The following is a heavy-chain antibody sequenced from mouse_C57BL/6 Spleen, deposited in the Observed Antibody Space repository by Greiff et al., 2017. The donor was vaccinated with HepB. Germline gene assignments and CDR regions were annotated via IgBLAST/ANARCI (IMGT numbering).Heavy chain of an antibody. Sequence: EVKLQESGPGLVKPSQSLSLTCSVTGYSITSGYYWNWIRQFPGNKLEWMGYISYDGSNNYNPSLKNRISITRDTSKNQFFLKLNSVTTEDTATYYCARENWAYYAMDYWGQGTSVTVSS. J-gene: IGHJ4*01. V-gene: IGHV3-6*01. CDR3: ARENWAYYAMDY. D-gene: IGHD4-1*01. CDR2: ISYDGSN. CDR1: GYSITSGYY.